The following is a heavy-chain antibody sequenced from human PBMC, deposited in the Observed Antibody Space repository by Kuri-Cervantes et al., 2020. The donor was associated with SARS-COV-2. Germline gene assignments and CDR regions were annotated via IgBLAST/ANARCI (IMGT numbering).Heavy chain of an antibody. CDR2: IYHSGST. J-gene: IGHJ5*02. Sequence: SETLSLTCAVSGYSISSGYYWGWIRQPPGKGLEWIGSIYHSGSTYYNPSLKSRVTISVDTSKNQFSLKLSSVTAADTAVYYCARSKSSRWFDPWGQGTLVTVSS. V-gene: IGHV4-38-2*01. CDR1: GYSISSGYY. D-gene: IGHD3-10*01. CDR3: ARSKSSRWFDP.